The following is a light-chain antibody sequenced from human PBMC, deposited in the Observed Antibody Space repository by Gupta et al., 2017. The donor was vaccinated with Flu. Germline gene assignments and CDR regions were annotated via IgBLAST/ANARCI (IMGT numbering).Light chain of an antibody. J-gene: IGLJ3*02. V-gene: IGLV2-14*01. Sequence: SALTQPASVSGSPGQSITISCTGTSSDVGGYNYVSWYQQHPGKAPKLMIYEVSNRPSGVSNRFSGSKSGNTASLTISGLQAEDEADYYCSSYTSSSTRVFGGGTKLTAL. CDR3: SSYTSSSTRV. CDR2: EVS. CDR1: SSDVGGYNY.